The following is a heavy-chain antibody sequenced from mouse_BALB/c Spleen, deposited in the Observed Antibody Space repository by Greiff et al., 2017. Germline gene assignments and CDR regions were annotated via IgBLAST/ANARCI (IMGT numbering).Heavy chain of an antibody. CDR1: GYTFTSYW. CDR2: INPSTGYT. J-gene: IGHJ2*01. CDR3: ARDRRRFDY. Sequence: QVQLQQSGAELAKPGASVKMSCKASGYTFTSYWMHWVKQRPGQGLEWIGYINPSTGYTEYNQKFKDKATLTADKSSSTAYMQLSSLTSEDSAVYYCARDRRRFDYWGQGTTLTVSS. V-gene: IGHV1-7*01.